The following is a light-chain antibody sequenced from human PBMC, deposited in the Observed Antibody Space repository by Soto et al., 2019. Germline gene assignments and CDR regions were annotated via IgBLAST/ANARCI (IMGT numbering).Light chain of an antibody. CDR1: QNIRSR. Sequence: DFTLTQSQPTLSACLVERGTIXCRPSQNIRSRLAWFQQKPGKAPKLLVYDASTLQSGVASRFSGGGSGTDFTLNISSLQPDDFATYYCQQNYRATPWTFGQGTKVDIK. V-gene: IGKV1-5*01. CDR3: QQNYRATPWT. CDR2: DAS. J-gene: IGKJ1*01.